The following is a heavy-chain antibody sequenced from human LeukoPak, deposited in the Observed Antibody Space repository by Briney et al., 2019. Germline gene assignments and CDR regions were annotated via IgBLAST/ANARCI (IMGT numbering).Heavy chain of an antibody. CDR1: GYTFTGYY. J-gene: IGHJ6*03. D-gene: IGHD2-2*01. CDR3: AREFSSPGYCSSTSCQGHYYYYMDV. V-gene: IGHV1-2*02. Sequence: ASVKVSCKASGYTFTGYYMHWVRQAPGQGLEWMGWINPNSGGTNYAQKFQGRVTMTRDTSISTAYMELSRLRSDDTAVYYCAREFSSPGYCSSTSCQGHYYYYMDVWGKGTTVTISS. CDR2: INPNSGGT.